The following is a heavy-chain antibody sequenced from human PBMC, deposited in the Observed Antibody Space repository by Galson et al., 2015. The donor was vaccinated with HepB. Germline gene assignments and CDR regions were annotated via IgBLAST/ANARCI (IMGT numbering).Heavy chain of an antibody. Sequence: QSGAEVKKPGESLKISCKGSGYSFTSYWIGWVRQMPGKGLEWMGIIYPGGSDTRYSPSFQGQITISADKSISTAYLQWSSLKASDTAMYYCARRDEFWSGYYTGGLDPWGQGTLVTVSS. CDR1: GYSFTSYW. CDR2: IYPGGSDT. V-gene: IGHV5-51*03. D-gene: IGHD3-3*01. J-gene: IGHJ5*02. CDR3: ARRDEFWSGYYTGGLDP.